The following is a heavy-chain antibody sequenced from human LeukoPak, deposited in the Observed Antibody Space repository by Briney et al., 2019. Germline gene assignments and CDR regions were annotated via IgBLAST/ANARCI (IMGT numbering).Heavy chain of an antibody. CDR3: ARDLVTGYSSGWYSIWADDHLFDY. V-gene: IGHV1-18*01. CDR2: ISAYNGNT. Sequence: ASVKVSCKASGYTFTSYGISWVRQAPGQGLEWMGWISAYNGNTNYAQKLQGRVTMTTDTSTSTAYMELRSLRSDDTAVYYCARDLVTGYSSGWYSIWADDHLFDYWGQGTLVTVSS. CDR1: GYTFTSYG. D-gene: IGHD6-19*01. J-gene: IGHJ4*02.